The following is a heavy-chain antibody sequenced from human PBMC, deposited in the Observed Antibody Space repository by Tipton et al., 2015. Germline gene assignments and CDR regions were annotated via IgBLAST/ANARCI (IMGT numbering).Heavy chain of an antibody. J-gene: IGHJ4*02. D-gene: IGHD2-15*01. CDR3: AKDSEVLGDGSCYLDY. V-gene: IGHV3-23*01. CDR2: LSGSGTGA. CDR1: GFTFDRYA. Sequence: SLRLSCSASGFTFDRYAMSWVRQAPGKGLEWVSGLSGSGTGAYYADSVKGRFSISRDNSKNTLYLHMNSLRVEDTAVYTCAKDSEVLGDGSCYLDYWGQGTLVTVSS.